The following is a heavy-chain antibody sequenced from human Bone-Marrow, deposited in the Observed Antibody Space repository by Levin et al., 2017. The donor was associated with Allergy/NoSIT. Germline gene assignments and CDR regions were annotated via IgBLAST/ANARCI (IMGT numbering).Heavy chain of an antibody. CDR3: ATTAYSSSWYGEYFQH. D-gene: IGHD6-13*01. CDR1: GFTFDDYA. Sequence: PGGSLRLSCAASGFTFDDYAMHWVRQAPGKGLEWVSGISWNSGSIGYADSVKGRFTISRDNAKNSLYLQMNSLRAEDTALYYCATTAYSSSWYGEYFQHWGQGTLVTVSS. V-gene: IGHV3-9*01. J-gene: IGHJ1*01. CDR2: ISWNSGSI.